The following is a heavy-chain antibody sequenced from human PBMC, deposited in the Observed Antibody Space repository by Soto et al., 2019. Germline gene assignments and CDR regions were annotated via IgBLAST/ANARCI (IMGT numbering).Heavy chain of an antibody. CDR3: AKVEKWELTIYYYYYGMDV. CDR1: GFTFSSYG. D-gene: IGHD1-26*01. Sequence: HPGGSLRLSCAASGFTFSSYGMHWVRQAPGKGPEWVAVISYDGSNKYYADSVKGRFTISRDNSKNTLYLQMNSLRAEDTAVYYCAKVEKWELTIYYYYYGMDVWGQGTTVTVSS. CDR2: ISYDGSNK. J-gene: IGHJ6*02. V-gene: IGHV3-30*18.